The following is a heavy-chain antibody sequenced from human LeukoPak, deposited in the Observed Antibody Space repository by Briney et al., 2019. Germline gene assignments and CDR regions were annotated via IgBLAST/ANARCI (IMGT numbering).Heavy chain of an antibody. CDR3: ARDPHSGSGY. D-gene: IGHD1-26*01. Sequence: SETLSLTCTVSGGSISSSSYYWGWIRQPPGKGLEWIGSIYYSGSTYYNPSLKSRVTISVDTPKNQFSLKLSSVTAADTAVYYCARDPHSGSGYWGQGTLVTVSS. J-gene: IGHJ4*02. CDR1: GGSISSSSYY. V-gene: IGHV4-39*07. CDR2: IYYSGST.